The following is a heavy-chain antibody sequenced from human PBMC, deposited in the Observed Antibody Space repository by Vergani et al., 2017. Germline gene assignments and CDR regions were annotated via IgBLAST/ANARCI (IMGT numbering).Heavy chain of an antibody. CDR1: GFTFGDYA. D-gene: IGHD6-13*01. J-gene: IGHJ4*02. CDR2: IRSKAYGGTT. Sequence: EVQLVESGGGLVQTGRSLRLSCTASGFTFGDYAMSWFRQAPGKGLEWVGFIRSKAYGGTTEYAASVKGRFTISRDDSKSIAYLQMNSLKTEDTAVYYCTRAGRGSSWYVGGPDYWGQGTLVTVSS. V-gene: IGHV3-49*03. CDR3: TRAGRGSSWYVGGPDY.